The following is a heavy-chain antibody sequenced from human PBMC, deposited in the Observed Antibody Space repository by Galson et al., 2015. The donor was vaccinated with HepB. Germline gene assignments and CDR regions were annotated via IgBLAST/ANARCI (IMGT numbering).Heavy chain of an antibody. CDR2: ISWNSGSI. D-gene: IGHD2-15*01. CDR3: AKDIVSSVVVAATLDY. CDR1: GFTFDDYA. V-gene: IGHV3-9*01. J-gene: IGHJ4*02. Sequence: SLRLSCAASGFTFDDYAMHWVRHAPGKGLEWVSGISWNSGSIGYADSVKGRFTISRDNAKNSLYLQMNSLRAEDTALYYCAKDIVSSVVVAATLDYWGQGTLVTVSS.